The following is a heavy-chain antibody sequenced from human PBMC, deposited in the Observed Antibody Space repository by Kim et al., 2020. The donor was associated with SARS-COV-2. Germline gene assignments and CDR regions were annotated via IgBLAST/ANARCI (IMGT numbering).Heavy chain of an antibody. V-gene: IGHV4-59*01. D-gene: IGHD3-16*01. J-gene: IGHJ4*02. Sequence: PSLKSRVTRSVDTSKNQFSLKLSSVTAADTAVYYCARTPNKGEGRGCFDYWGQGTLVTVSS. CDR3: ARTPNKGEGRGCFDY.